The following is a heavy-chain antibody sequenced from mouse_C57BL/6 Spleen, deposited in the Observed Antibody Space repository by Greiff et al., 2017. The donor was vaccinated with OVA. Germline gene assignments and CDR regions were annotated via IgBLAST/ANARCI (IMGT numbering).Heavy chain of an antibody. CDR3: ARDGVYYYGRGFAY. Sequence: DVQLVESGGGLVKPGGSLKLSCAASGFTFSSYAMSWVRQTPEKRLEWVATISDGGSYTYYPDNVKGRFTISRDNAKNNLYLQMSHLKSEDTAMYYCARDGVYYYGRGFAYWGQGTLVTVSA. J-gene: IGHJ3*01. CDR1: GFTFSSYA. D-gene: IGHD1-1*01. V-gene: IGHV5-4*01. CDR2: ISDGGSYT.